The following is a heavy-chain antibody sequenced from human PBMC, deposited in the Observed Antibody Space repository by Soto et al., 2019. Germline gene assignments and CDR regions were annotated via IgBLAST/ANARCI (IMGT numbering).Heavy chain of an antibody. V-gene: IGHV4-4*07. J-gene: IGHJ4*02. D-gene: IGHD4-17*01. CDR1: GGSINNHY. CDR2: IYTSMYASGST. CDR3: AVDSGGNSFDY. Sequence: PSETLSLTCTVSGGSINNHYWSWIRQPAGKGLERIGRIYTSMYASGSTNYNPSLKSRVIMSVDTSKNQFSLELSSVTAADTAVYYCAVDSGGNSFDYWGQGTQVTVSS.